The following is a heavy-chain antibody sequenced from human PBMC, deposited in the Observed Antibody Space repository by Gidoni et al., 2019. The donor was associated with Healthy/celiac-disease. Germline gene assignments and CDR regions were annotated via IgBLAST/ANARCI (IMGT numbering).Heavy chain of an antibody. D-gene: IGHD1-20*01. Sequence: QVQLVESGGGVVQPGRSLRLSCAASGFTFSSYGMHWVRQAPGKGLEWVTVIWYDGSNKYYADSVKGRFTISRDNSKNTLYLQMNSLRAEDTAVYYWARGLPGIRGRSRYYGMDVWGQGTTVTVSS. CDR3: ARGLPGIRGRSRYYGMDV. J-gene: IGHJ6*02. CDR2: IWYDGSNK. V-gene: IGHV3-33*01. CDR1: GFTFSSYG.